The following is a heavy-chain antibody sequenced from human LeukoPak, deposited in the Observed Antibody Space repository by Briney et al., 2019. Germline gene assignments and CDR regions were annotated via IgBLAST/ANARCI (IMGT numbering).Heavy chain of an antibody. CDR2: IIPIFGTA. V-gene: IGHV1-69*05. CDR1: GGTFSSYA. J-gene: IGHJ4*02. D-gene: IGHD3-10*01. CDR3: ARGKHHYYGSGSYYNPIDY. Sequence: ASVKVSCKASGGTFSSYAISWVRQAPGQGLEWMEGIIPIFGTANYAQKFQGRVTITTDESTSTAYMELSSLRSEDTAVYYCARGKHHYYGSGSYYNPIDYWGQGTLVTVSS.